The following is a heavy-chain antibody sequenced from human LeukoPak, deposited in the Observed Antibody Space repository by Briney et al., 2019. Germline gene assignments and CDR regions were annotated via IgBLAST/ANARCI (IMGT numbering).Heavy chain of an antibody. Sequence: SGGSLRLSCAASGFTFGSHVMNWVRQAPGKGPEWVAVIWYDGSNKYYADSVKGRFTISRDNSKNTLYLQMNSLRAEDTAVYYCARHLGGYNYPGDYWGQGTLVTVSS. V-gene: IGHV3-33*01. D-gene: IGHD5-24*01. CDR1: GFTFGSHV. CDR2: IWYDGSNK. J-gene: IGHJ4*02. CDR3: ARHLGGYNYPGDY.